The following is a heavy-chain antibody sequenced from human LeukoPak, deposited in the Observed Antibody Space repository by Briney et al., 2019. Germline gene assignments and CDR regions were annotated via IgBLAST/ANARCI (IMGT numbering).Heavy chain of an antibody. CDR3: AAAFDY. CDR1: GSSISSSNYY. CDR2: MYHSGST. Sequence: PSETLSLTCTVSGSSISSSNYYWGWIRQPPGKGLEWIGNMYHSGSTYYNPSLESRVTISLDTSKNQFSLKLSSVTAADTAVYYCAAAFDYWGQGTLVTVSS. J-gene: IGHJ4*02. D-gene: IGHD6-25*01. V-gene: IGHV4-39*01.